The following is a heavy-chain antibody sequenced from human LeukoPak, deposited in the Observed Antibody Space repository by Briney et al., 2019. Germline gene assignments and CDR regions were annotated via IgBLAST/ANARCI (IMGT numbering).Heavy chain of an antibody. CDR1: GFTFDDYG. J-gene: IGHJ4*02. CDR3: ARDRGSGRYPAGDY. Sequence: GGSLRLSCVASGFTFDDYGMSWVRQAPGKGLEWVSVISGGDTGYADSVKGRFGISRDNSKNSLYLPMNSLRAEDTALYYCARDRGSGRYPAGDYWGQGTLVTVSS. V-gene: IGHV3-20*04. CDR2: ISGGDT. D-gene: IGHD1-26*01.